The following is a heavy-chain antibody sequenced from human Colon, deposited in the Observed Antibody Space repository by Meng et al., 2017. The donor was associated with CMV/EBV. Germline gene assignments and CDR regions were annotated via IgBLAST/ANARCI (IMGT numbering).Heavy chain of an antibody. CDR2: ISGGGATT. CDR1: GFSFKNYG. D-gene: IGHD2-2*01. J-gene: IGHJ6*02. Sequence: GGSLRLSCEASGFSFKNYGMSWVRQAPGKGLEWVAGISGGGATTRFADSVKGRFTISRDNSKNTVDLQMNSLRAEDTAIYYCAKPQGYHSYYYQYGMDVWGRGTAVTVSS. CDR3: AKPQGYHSYYYQYGMDV. V-gene: IGHV3-23*01.